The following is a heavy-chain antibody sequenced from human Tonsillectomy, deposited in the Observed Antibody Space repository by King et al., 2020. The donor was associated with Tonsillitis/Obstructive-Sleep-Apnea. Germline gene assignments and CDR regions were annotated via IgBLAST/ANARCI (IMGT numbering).Heavy chain of an antibody. Sequence: VQLVESGGGLVQPGGSLRLSCAASGFTFSRYWMSWVRQAPGKGLEWVANIKQDGSEKYYVDSVKGRFPISRDNAKNSLYLQMNSLRAEDTAVYYCGTTNGGSFPRFDYWGQGTLVTVSS. CDR1: GFTFSRYW. J-gene: IGHJ4*02. D-gene: IGHD2-8*01. CDR3: GTTNGGSFPRFDY. V-gene: IGHV3-7*02. CDR2: IKQDGSEK.